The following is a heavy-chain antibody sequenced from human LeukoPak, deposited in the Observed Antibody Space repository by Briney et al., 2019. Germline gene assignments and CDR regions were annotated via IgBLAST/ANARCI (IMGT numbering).Heavy chain of an antibody. J-gene: IGHJ6*02. CDR2: INPSGGST. CDR3: AREDGVFVGCVRNLQHGNEG. V-gene: IGHV1-46*01. CDR1: GYNFISYY. Sequence: ASVKVSCKASGYNFISYYMHWVRQAPGQGLEWMGIINPSGGSTSYAQKFQDRVTMTRDTSTSTVYMELSSLKSEDTAVYYCAREDGVFVGCVRNLQHGNEGWGQGTTVTVSS. D-gene: IGHD3-16*01.